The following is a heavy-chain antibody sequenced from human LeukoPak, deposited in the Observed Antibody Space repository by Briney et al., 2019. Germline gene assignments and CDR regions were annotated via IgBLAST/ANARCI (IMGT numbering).Heavy chain of an antibody. CDR3: ARDPPDYGGNSDY. CDR2: ISSTGTYI. V-gene: IGHV3-21*01. D-gene: IGHD4-23*01. CDR1: GFTFSSYT. Sequence: GGSLRLSCAASGFTFSSYTMNWVRQAPGKGLEWVSSISSTGTYIYYADSVKGRFTISRDNAKNSLFLQMNSLGAGDTAMYYCARDPPDYGGNSDYWGQGTLVSVSS. J-gene: IGHJ4*02.